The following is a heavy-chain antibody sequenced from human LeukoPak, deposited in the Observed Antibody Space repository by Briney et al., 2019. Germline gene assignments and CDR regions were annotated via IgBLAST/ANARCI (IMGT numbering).Heavy chain of an antibody. CDR2: INHSGST. J-gene: IGHJ6*03. D-gene: IGHD6-6*01. CDR3: ARGRRGGGQLVRYYYYYYMDV. CDR1: GGSFSGYY. Sequence: SGTLSLTCAVYGGSFSGYYWSWIRQPPGKGLEWIGEINHSGSTNYNPSLKSRVTISVDTSKNQFSLKLSSVTAADTAVYYCARGRRGGGQLVRYYYYYYMDVWGKGTTVTVSS. V-gene: IGHV4-34*01.